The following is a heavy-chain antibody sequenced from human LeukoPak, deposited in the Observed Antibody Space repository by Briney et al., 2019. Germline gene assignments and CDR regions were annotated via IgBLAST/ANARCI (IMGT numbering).Heavy chain of an antibody. J-gene: IGHJ3*02. Sequence: ASVKVSCKASGYTFTSYYMHWVRQAPGQGLEWMGIINPSGGSTSYAQKFQGRVTMTRDTSTSTVYMELSSLRSEDTAVYYCTVYYHDGSYDIWGQGTMVTVSS. CDR3: TVYYHDGSYDI. V-gene: IGHV1-46*01. CDR2: INPSGGST. CDR1: GYTFTSYY. D-gene: IGHD3-22*01.